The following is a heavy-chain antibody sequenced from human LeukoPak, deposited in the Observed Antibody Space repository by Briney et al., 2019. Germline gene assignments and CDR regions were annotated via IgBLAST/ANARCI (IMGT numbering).Heavy chain of an antibody. CDR2: IYYSGST. CDR1: GGSISSYY. D-gene: IGHD3-3*01. CDR3: ARGYYDFWSGYNT. Sequence: SETLSLTCTVSGGSISSYYWSWIRQPPGKGPEWIGYIYYSGSTNYNPSLKSRVTISVDTSKNQSSLKLSSVTAADTAVYYCARGYYDFWSGYNTWGQGTLVTVSS. V-gene: IGHV4-59*01. J-gene: IGHJ4*02.